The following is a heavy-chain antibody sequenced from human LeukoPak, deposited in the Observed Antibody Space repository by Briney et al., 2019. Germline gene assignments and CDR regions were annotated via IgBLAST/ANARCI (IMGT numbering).Heavy chain of an antibody. V-gene: IGHV4-59*01. CDR2: IYYSGTT. Sequence: SETLSLTCPVSGGSILPYYWSWIRQPPGKGLEYIGYIYYSGTTNYNPSLKSRVTMSVDTSRKDFSLKLSSVTAADTAVYFCARGGGVPGPASYGDLEYWGQGTLVTVSS. CDR1: GGSILPYY. J-gene: IGHJ4*02. D-gene: IGHD4-17*01. CDR3: ARGGGVPGPASYGDLEY.